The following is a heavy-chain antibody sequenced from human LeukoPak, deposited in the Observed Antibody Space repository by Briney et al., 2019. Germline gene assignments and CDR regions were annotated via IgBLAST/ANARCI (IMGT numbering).Heavy chain of an antibody. CDR2: ISHSGSST. J-gene: IGHJ3*02. CDR1: GFTFSSYA. CDR3: AKGQQQLYAFDI. D-gene: IGHD6-13*01. Sequence: PGGSLRLSCAASGFTFSSYAMSWVRQAPGKGPEWVSAISHSGSSTYYADSVKGRLTISRDNSNNTLYLQMNSLRAEDTAVYYCAKGQQQLYAFDIWGQGTMVTVSS. V-gene: IGHV3-23*01.